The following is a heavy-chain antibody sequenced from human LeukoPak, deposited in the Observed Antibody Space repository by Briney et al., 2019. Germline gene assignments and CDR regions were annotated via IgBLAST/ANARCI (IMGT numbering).Heavy chain of an antibody. Sequence: GGSLRLSCAASGFIVSSKYMSWVRQAPGKGLEWVSVIYSGGSTYYAASVEGRFTISRDNSKNTVYLQMNNLRVDDTAVYYCARVGPIDYWGQGILVTVSS. J-gene: IGHJ4*02. V-gene: IGHV3-53*01. CDR3: ARVGPIDY. CDR1: GFIVSSKY. CDR2: IYSGGST. D-gene: IGHD1-26*01.